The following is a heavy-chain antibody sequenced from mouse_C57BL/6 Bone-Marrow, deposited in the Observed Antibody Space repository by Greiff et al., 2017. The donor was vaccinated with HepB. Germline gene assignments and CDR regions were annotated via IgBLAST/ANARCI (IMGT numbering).Heavy chain of an antibody. CDR1: GYTFTSYT. Sequence: QVQLKQSGAELARPGASVKMSCKASGYTFTSYTMHWVKQRPGQGLEWIGYINPSSGYTKYNQKFKDKATLTADKSSSTAYMQLSSLTSEDSAVYYCAISNYVSWFAYWGQGTLVTVSA. CDR3: AISNYVSWFAY. D-gene: IGHD2-5*01. CDR2: INPSSGYT. J-gene: IGHJ3*01. V-gene: IGHV1-4*01.